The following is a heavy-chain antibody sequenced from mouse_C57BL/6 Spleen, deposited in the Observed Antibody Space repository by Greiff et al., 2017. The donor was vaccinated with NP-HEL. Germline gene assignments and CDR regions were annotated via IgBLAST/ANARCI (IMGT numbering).Heavy chain of an antibody. V-gene: IGHV3-6*01. J-gene: IGHJ2*01. CDR3: ARVDDGYYDYFDY. CDR1: GYSITSGYY. CDR2: ISYDGSN. D-gene: IGHD2-3*01. Sequence: EVKLVESGPGLVKPSQSLSLTCSVTGYSITSGYYWNWIRQFPGNKLEWMGYISYDGSNNYNPSLKNRISITRDTSKNQFFLKLNSVTTEDTATYYCARVDDGYYDYFDYWGQGTTLTVSS.